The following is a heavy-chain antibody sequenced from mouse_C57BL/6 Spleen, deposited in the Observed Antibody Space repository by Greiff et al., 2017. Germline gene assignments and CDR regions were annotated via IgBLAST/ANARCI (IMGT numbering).Heavy chain of an antibody. V-gene: IGHV1-18*01. CDR1: GYTFTDYN. J-gene: IGHJ4*01. Sequence: EVKLQEPGPELVKPGASVKIPCKASGYTFTDYNMDWVKQSHGKSLEWIGDINPNNGGTIYNQKFKGKATLTVDKSSSTAYMELRSLTSEDTAVYYCARASNSYYYAMDYWGQGTSVTVSS. CDR2: INPNNGGT. D-gene: IGHD2-5*01. CDR3: ARASNSYYYAMDY.